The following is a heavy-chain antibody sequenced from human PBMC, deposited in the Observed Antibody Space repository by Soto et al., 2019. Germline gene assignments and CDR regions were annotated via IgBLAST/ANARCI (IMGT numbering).Heavy chain of an antibody. CDR2: VSAYNGNT. CDR1: GYTFTSYG. CDR3: ARDIGYSCSAPWWFDP. V-gene: IGHV1-18*04. D-gene: IGHD6-6*01. J-gene: IGHJ5*02. Sequence: ASVKVSCKASGYTFTSYGISWVRQAPGQGLEWMGWVSAYNGNTNYAQKLQGRVTMTTDTSTSTAYMELRSLRSDDTAVYYCARDIGYSCSAPWWFDPWGQGTMVTVYS.